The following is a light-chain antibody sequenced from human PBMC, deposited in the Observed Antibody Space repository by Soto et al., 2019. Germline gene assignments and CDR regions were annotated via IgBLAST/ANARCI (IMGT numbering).Light chain of an antibody. CDR2: GAS. CDR1: QSVSSSY. Sequence: IALTRSTGNLSLSAVERTTISCRARQSVSSSYLAWYQQKPGQAPRLLIYGASTRATGIPARFSGSGSGTEFTLTISCLPYEDFAVYYWQAYNNWPPIRFGQG. J-gene: IGKJ5*01. CDR3: QAYNNWPPIR. V-gene: IGKV3-15*01.